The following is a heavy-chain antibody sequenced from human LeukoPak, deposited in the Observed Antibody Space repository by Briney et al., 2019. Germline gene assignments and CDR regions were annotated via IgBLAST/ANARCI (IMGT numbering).Heavy chain of an antibody. V-gene: IGHV1-8*01. CDR1: GYTFTSYD. CDR3: ARLATVVTPGT. CDR2: MNPNSGNT. Sequence: GASVTVSCKASGYTFTSYDINWVRQAPGQGLEWMGWMNPNSGNTGYAQKFQGRVTMTRNTSISTAYMELSSLRSEDTAVYYCARLATVVTPGTWGQGTLVTVSS. D-gene: IGHD4-23*01. J-gene: IGHJ5*02.